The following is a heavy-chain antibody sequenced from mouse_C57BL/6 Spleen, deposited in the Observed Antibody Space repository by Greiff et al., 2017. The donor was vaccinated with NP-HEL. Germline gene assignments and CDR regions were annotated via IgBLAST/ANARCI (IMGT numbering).Heavy chain of an antibody. CDR1: GFTFSSYA. V-gene: IGHV5-9-1*02. J-gene: IGHJ4*01. CDR2: ISSGGDYI. D-gene: IGHD1-1*01. Sequence: EVKLVESGEGLVKPGGSLKLSCAASGFTFSSYAMSWVRQTPEKRLEWVAYISSGGDYIYYADTVKGRFTISRDNARNTLYLQMSSLKSEITAMYYCTRDRYYGSRDYAMDYWGQGTSVTVSS. CDR3: TRDRYYGSRDYAMDY.